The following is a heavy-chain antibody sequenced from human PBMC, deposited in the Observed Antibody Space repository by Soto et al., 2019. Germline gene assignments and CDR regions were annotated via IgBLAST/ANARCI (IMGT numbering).Heavy chain of an antibody. CDR1: GYTFTTYA. D-gene: IGHD1-26*01. CDR3: ARDGGGGSYYFIRY. CDR2: ISGNNGDT. J-gene: IGHJ4*02. V-gene: IGHV1-18*01. Sequence: QVQLVQSGGEVKKPGASMKVSCKTSGYTFTTYAISWVRQAPGQGLEWMGWISGNNGDTEYAQKFQGRVTMTTDTSTTTAYMELRSLTSDATAVYYCARDGGGGSYYFIRYWGQGTLVTVSS.